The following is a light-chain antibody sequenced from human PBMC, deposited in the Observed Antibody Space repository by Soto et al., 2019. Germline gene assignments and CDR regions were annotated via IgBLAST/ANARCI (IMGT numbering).Light chain of an antibody. CDR3: QQAEIAPWT. V-gene: IGKV3D-11*03. CDR1: QTIRSN. J-gene: IGKJ1*01. CDR2: DAS. Sequence: ENVLTQSPATLSLSPGERATLSCRASQTIRSNLARYQHKPDQAPSLLIYDASNSATGIPGRFRCSGSGTVVTLTSNNVELEEFTVYYCQQAEIAPWTFGLGVKVEF.